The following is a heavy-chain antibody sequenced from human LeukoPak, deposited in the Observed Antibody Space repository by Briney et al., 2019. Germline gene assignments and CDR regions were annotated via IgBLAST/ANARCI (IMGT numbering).Heavy chain of an antibody. D-gene: IGHD6-19*01. Sequence: SGPTLVNPTQTLTLTCTFSGFSLSTSGVGVGWIRQPPGKALEWLALIYWDDDKRYSPSLKSRLTITKGTSKNQVVLTMTNMDPVDAATYYCALQSSGWSYFDYWGQGTLVTVSS. CDR2: IYWDDDK. CDR3: ALQSSGWSYFDY. J-gene: IGHJ4*02. CDR1: GFSLSTSGVG. V-gene: IGHV2-5*02.